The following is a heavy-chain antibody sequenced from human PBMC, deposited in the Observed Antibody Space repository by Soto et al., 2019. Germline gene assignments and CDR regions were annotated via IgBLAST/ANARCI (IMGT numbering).Heavy chain of an antibody. J-gene: IGHJ5*02. Sequence: GGSLRLSCAASGFTFSSYAMSWVRQAPGKGLEWVSAISGSGGSTNYADSVKGRFTISRDNSKNTLYLQMNSLRAEDTAVYYCAKDLDPYDYIWGSSAWGQGTLVTVSS. V-gene: IGHV3-23*01. CDR1: GFTFSSYA. D-gene: IGHD3-16*01. CDR3: AKDLDPYDYIWGSSA. CDR2: ISGSGGST.